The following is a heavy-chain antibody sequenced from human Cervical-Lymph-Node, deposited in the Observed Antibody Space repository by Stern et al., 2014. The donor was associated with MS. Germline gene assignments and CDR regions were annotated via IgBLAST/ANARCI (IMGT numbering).Heavy chain of an antibody. CDR2: IFPDDSDT. CDR1: GYSFTTFW. D-gene: IGHD6-19*01. Sequence: MQLVQSGAEVKKPGESLKISCKGSGYSFTTFWIGWARQMPGKGLEWMGIIFPDDSDTRYSPSFQGQVNISADKSTDTAYLQWSSLKASDTATYYCARPLGSGWTAGWYYWGQGTRVTVSS. CDR3: ARPLGSGWTAGWYY. J-gene: IGHJ4*02. V-gene: IGHV5-51*03.